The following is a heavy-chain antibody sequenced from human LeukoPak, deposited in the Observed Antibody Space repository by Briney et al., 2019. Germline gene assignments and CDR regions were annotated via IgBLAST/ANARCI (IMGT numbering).Heavy chain of an antibody. V-gene: IGHV3-23*01. CDR2: ISESGDIK. J-gene: IGHJ1*01. Sequence: GWSLRLSCVAPGFTFNGYVMRWVRQAPGKGLEWVSGISESGDIKIYAESVKGRFTISRDNSKNTLYLQMNSLRVEDTAIYYCTQVNGGAAIDTKYFQHWGPGTLVTVSS. D-gene: IGHD6-25*01. CDR1: GFTFNGYV. CDR3: TQVNGGAAIDTKYFQH.